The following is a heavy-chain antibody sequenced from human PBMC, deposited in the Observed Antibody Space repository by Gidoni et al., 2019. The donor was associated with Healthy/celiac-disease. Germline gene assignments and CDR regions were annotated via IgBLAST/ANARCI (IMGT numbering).Heavy chain of an antibody. CDR2: ISGNSGSI. CDR1: GFTFDAYA. CDR3: AKAGGSLGLDY. J-gene: IGHJ4*02. Sequence: EVQLVESGGGLVQPGRSLRLSCAASGFTFDAYAMHWVRQAPGKGLEWVSGISGNSGSIGYADSVKGRFTIARDNAKNSLYLQMNSLRAEDTALYYCAKAGGSLGLDYWGQGTLVTVSS. V-gene: IGHV3-9*01. D-gene: IGHD2-15*01.